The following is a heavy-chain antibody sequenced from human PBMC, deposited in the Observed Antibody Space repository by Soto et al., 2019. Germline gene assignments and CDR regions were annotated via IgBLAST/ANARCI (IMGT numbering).Heavy chain of an antibody. CDR1: GFTFSNYD. CDR2: ISGSGGST. Sequence: PGGSLRLSCAASGFTFSNYDMTWVRQAPGKGLEWVSSISGSGGSTYYADSVKGRFTISRDNSKNTLFLQMNSLRAEDTAVYYCAKGILWWKPFAYWGQRTPVPVSS. D-gene: IGHD2-21*01. V-gene: IGHV3-23*01. J-gene: IGHJ4*02. CDR3: AKGILWWKPFAY.